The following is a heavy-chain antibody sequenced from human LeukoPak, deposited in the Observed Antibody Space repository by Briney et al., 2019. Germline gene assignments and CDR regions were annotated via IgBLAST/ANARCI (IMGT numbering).Heavy chain of an antibody. CDR2: ISGSSTII. Sequence: GGSLRLSCVASGFTFSTYDMNWVRQAPGKGLEWVSYISGSSTIIYYADSVKGRFTVSRDEAKNSMYLQMNSLRAEDTAIYYCARVVRGYQLLRDAFDIWGQGTMVTVSS. CDR3: ARVVRGYQLLRDAFDI. J-gene: IGHJ3*02. CDR1: GFTFSTYD. D-gene: IGHD2-2*01. V-gene: IGHV3-48*01.